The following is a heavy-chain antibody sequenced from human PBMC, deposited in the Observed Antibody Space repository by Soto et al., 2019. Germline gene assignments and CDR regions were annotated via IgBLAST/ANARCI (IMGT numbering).Heavy chain of an antibody. CDR1: GGSFSGYY. CDR2: INDGGSI. V-gene: IGHV4-34*01. Sequence: QVQLQQWGAGPLRPLETLSLTCGVSGGSFSGYYWAWIRQSPGKGLGWIGEINDGGSINYNPSLKSRVSISVDTSKNHYSLNLRSVTAADTAVYYCARESHDMLTGPPWVWYFDLWGRGTLVTVSS. CDR3: ARESHDMLTGPPWVWYFDL. D-gene: IGHD3-9*01. J-gene: IGHJ2*01.